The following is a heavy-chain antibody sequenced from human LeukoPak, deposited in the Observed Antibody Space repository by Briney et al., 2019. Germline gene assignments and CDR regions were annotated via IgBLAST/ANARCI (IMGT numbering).Heavy chain of an antibody. D-gene: IGHD4-17*01. J-gene: IGHJ4*02. CDR1: GGSISNYY. CDR2: LYYSGTT. CDR3: ARGRTLRGGDDY. V-gene: IGHV4-59*01. Sequence: PSETLSLTCTVSGGSISNYYWNWIRQPPGKGLEWIGYLYYSGTTSYNPSPKSRATISIDTSKNQFSLNLTSVSAADTAVYYCARGRTLRGGDDYWGQGTLVTVSS.